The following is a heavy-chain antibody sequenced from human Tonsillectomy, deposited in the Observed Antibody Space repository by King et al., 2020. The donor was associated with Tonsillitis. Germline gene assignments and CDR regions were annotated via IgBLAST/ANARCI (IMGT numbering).Heavy chain of an antibody. D-gene: IGHD3-3*01. CDR3: AAQTYYDFWSGYNFDY. J-gene: IGHJ4*02. Sequence: QLQESGPGLLKPSETLSLTFTVSGRSVSSYYVSWIRQPPGKGLGWVGCISYNGRTNYNPSLKSRVTISVDTSTNKISLKLSSVTAADTALYYCAAQTYYDFWSGYNFDYWGKGTLATVSS. CDR2: ISYNGRT. V-gene: IGHV4-59*02. CDR1: GRSVSSYY.